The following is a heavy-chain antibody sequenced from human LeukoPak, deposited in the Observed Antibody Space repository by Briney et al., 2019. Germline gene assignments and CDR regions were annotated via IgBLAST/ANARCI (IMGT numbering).Heavy chain of an antibody. CDR1: GFTFKTSA. CDR3: AKIPQYSDSWDFDY. J-gene: IGHJ4*02. V-gene: IGHV3-23*01. Sequence: GGSLRLSCAASGFTFKTSAMSWVRQAPGKGLEWVSGFSGNYDNTYYADSVKGRFTISRDNSKNTLSLQMNSLSAEDTAVYYCAKIPQYSDSWDFDYWGQGTLVTVSS. D-gene: IGHD2-15*01. CDR2: FSGNYDNT.